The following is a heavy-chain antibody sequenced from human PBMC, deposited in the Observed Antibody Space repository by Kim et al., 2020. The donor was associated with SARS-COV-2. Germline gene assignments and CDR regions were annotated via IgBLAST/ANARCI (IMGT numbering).Heavy chain of an antibody. D-gene: IGHD2-2*01. CDR3: ARDTQLPNYYYYYGMDV. J-gene: IGHJ6*02. V-gene: IGHV3-30*07. Sequence: VQGRFTITRDNSKNTLDLQMNSRRAEDTAVYYCARDTQLPNYYYYYGMDVWGQGTTVTVSS.